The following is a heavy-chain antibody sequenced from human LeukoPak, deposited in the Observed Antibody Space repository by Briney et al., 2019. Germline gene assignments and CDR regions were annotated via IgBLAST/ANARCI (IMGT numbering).Heavy chain of an antibody. CDR1: GGTLSSYA. CDR3: ARDPIAVTYYYYGMDV. D-gene: IGHD6-19*01. CDR2: IIPILGIA. Sequence: SVKVSCKASGGTLSSYAISWVRQAPGQGLEWMGRIIPILGIANYAQKFQGRVTITADKSTSTAYMELSSLRSEDTAVYYCARDPIAVTYYYYGMDVWGQGTTVTVSS. J-gene: IGHJ6*02. V-gene: IGHV1-69*04.